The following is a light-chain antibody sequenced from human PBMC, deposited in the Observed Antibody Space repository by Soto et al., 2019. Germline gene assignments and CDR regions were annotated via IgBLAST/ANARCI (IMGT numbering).Light chain of an antibody. CDR1: QSISNY. CDR2: AAS. CDR3: QQSYSTPLT. Sequence: DIQMTQSPSSLSASVGDRVTITCRASQSISNYLNWYQQKPGKAPKFLISAASSLQSGVPSRFSDSGSGTEFTLTISSLQPEDFATYFCQQSYSTPLTFGGGTKVEIK. J-gene: IGKJ4*01. V-gene: IGKV1-39*01.